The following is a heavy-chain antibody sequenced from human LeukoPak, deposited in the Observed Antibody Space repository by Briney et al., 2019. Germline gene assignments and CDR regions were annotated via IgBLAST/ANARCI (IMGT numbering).Heavy chain of an antibody. D-gene: IGHD2-21*02. CDR1: GGTFSSCA. V-gene: IGHV1-69*04. CDR3: AGGAQVVVTAKFDY. J-gene: IGHJ4*02. CDR2: IIPIFGIA. Sequence: SVKVSCKASGGTFSSCAISWVRQAPGQGLEWMGRIIPIFGIANYAQKFQGRVTITADKSTSTAYMELSSLRSEDTAVYYCAGGAQVVVTAKFDYWGQGTLVTVSS.